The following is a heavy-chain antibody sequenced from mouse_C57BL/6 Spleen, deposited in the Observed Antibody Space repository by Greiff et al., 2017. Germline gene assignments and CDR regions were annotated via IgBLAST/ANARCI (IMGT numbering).Heavy chain of an antibody. J-gene: IGHJ3*01. Sequence: QVQLKQSGAELARPGASVKLSCKASGYTFTSYGISWVKQRTGQGLEWIGEIYPRSGNTYYNEKFKGKATLTADKSSSTAYMELRSLTSEDSAVYFCAYDYDGAYWGQGTLVTVSA. CDR1: GYTFTSYG. V-gene: IGHV1-81*01. CDR3: AYDYDGAY. CDR2: IYPRSGNT. D-gene: IGHD2-4*01.